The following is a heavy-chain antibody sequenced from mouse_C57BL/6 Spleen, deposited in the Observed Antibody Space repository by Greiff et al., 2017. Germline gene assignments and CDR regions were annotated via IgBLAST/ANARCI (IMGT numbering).Heavy chain of an antibody. J-gene: IGHJ2*01. Sequence: VKLQQSGPELVKPGASVKISCKASGYAFSSSWLNWVKQRPGKGLEWIGRIYPGDGDTNYNGKFKGKAILTADKSSSTAYMQLSSLTSEDSAVYFCARGILRALDCWGQGTTLTVSS. CDR2: IYPGDGDT. CDR1: GYAFSSSW. CDR3: ARGILRALDC. D-gene: IGHD1-1*01. V-gene: IGHV1-82*01.